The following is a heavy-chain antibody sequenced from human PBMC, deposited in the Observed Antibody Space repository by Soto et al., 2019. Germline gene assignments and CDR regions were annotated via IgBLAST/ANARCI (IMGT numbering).Heavy chain of an antibody. CDR2: ISAYNGNT. D-gene: IGHD3-3*01. J-gene: IGHJ4*02. Sequence: QVQLVQSGAEVKKPGASVKVSCKASGYTFTSYGISWVRQAPGQGLDWMGWISAYNGNTNYAQKLQGRVTITTDTSTSTAYMELRRLGSDDTAVYYCARDAGVSGELYYWGQGTLVTVSS. V-gene: IGHV1-18*01. CDR1: GYTFTSYG. CDR3: ARDAGVSGELYY.